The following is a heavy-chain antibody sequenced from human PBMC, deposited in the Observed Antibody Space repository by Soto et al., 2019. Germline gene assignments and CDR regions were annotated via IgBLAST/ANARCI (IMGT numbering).Heavy chain of an antibody. CDR2: IKQDGSEK. V-gene: IGHV3-7*03. D-gene: IGHD2-15*01. Sequence: GRALSLSCAASGFHFRRYLSRWVLQTPGKGLEWVANIKQDGSEKYYVDSVKGRFTISRDNAKNSLYLQMNSLRAEDTAVYYCARDGYCSGGSRSQRRGEFDYWGQGTLVTVSS. CDR1: GFHFRRYL. J-gene: IGHJ4*02. CDR3: ARDGYCSGGSRSQRRGEFDY.